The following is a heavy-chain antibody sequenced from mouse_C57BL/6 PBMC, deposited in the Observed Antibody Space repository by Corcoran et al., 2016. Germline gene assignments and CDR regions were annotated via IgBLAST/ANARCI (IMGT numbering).Heavy chain of an antibody. CDR3: ARSYYCSSYD. J-gene: IGHJ2*01. CDR1: GYTFTDYY. Sequence: EVQLQQSGPELVKPGASVKISCKASGYTFTDYYMNWVKQSHGKSLEWIGDINPNNGGTSYNQKFKGKATLTVDKSSSTAYMELRSLTSEDSAVYYCARSYYCSSYDWGQGTTLTVSS. D-gene: IGHD1-1*01. CDR2: INPNNGGT. V-gene: IGHV1-26*01.